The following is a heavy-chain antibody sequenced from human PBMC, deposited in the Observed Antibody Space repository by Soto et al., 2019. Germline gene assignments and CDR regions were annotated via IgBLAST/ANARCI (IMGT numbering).Heavy chain of an antibody. D-gene: IGHD5-12*01. J-gene: IGHJ4*02. V-gene: IGHV1-58*01. CDR2: IVVGSGNT. CDR1: GFTFTSSA. CDR3: AAGGDIVAIYFDY. Sequence: AASVKVSCKASGFTFTSSAVQWVRQARGQRLEWIGWIVVGSGNTNYAQKFQERVTITRDMSTSTAYMELGSLRSEDTAVYYCAAGGDIVAIYFDYWGQGTLVTVSS.